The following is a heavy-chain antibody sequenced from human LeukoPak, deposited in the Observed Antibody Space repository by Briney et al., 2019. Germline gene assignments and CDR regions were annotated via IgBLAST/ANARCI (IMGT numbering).Heavy chain of an antibody. J-gene: IGHJ4*02. CDR2: INHSGST. D-gene: IGHD3-3*01. CDR1: GGSISSSSYY. CDR3: ARARGIRFLEWLPRYYFDY. V-gene: IGHV4-39*07. Sequence: ASETLSLTCTVSGGSISSSSYYWGWIRQPPGKGLEWIGEINHSGSTNYNPSLKSRVTISVDTSKNQFSLKLSSVTAADTAVYYCARARGIRFLEWLPRYYFDYWGQGTLVTVSS.